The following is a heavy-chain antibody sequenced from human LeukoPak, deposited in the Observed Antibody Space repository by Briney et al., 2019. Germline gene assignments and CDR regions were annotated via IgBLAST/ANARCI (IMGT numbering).Heavy chain of an antibody. J-gene: IGHJ6*03. CDR3: AKEIGVDYYYYYMDV. V-gene: IGHV3-30*02. CDR2: IRYDGSNK. Sequence: GGSLRLSCAASGFTFSSYGMHWVRQAPGKGLEWVAFIRYDGSNKYYADSVKGRFTISRDNSKNTLYLQMNSLRAEDTAVYYCAKEIGVDYYYYYMDVWGKGTTVTVSS. CDR1: GFTFSSYG. D-gene: IGHD3-3*01.